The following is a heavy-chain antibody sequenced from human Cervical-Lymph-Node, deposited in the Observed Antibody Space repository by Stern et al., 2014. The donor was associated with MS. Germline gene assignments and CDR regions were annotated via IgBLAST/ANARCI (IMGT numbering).Heavy chain of an antibody. J-gene: IGHJ2*01. V-gene: IGHV4-59*01. Sequence: QLQLQESSPGLVKPSETLSLTCTVSGGSISSYYWSWIRQPPGKGLERIGYIYYSGSTNYNPSLKSRVTISVDTSKNQFSLKLSSVTAADTAVYYCARVSSAVTYWYFDLWGRGTLVTVSS. D-gene: IGHD6-19*01. CDR2: IYYSGST. CDR1: GGSISSYY. CDR3: ARVSSAVTYWYFDL.